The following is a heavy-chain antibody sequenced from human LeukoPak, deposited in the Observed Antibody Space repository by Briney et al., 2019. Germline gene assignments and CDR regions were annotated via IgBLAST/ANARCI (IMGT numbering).Heavy chain of an antibody. V-gene: IGHV1-69*05. D-gene: IGHD2-2*02. Sequence: SVKVSCKASGGTFSSYAISWVRQAPGQGLEWMGGIIPIFGTANYAQKFQGRVTITTDESTSTAYMELSSLRSEDTAVYYCARQGYCSSTSCYMDYWGQGTLVTVSS. CDR1: GGTFSSYA. CDR3: ARQGYCSSTSCYMDY. CDR2: IIPIFGTA. J-gene: IGHJ4*02.